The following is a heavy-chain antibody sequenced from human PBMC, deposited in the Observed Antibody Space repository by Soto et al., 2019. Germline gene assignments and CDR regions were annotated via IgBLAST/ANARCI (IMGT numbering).Heavy chain of an antibody. Sequence: SETMSLTSTVSGGSISSGGYYWSWIRQHPGKGLEWIGYIYYSGSTYYNPSLKSRVTISVDTSKNQFSLKLSSVTAADTAVYYCARFIPGTGSDYWGQGTLVTVSS. J-gene: IGHJ4*02. CDR2: IYYSGST. V-gene: IGHV4-31*03. CDR3: ARFIPGTGSDY. D-gene: IGHD1-20*01. CDR1: GGSISSGGYY.